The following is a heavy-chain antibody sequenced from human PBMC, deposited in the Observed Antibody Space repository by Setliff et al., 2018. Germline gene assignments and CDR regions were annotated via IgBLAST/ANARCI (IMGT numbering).Heavy chain of an antibody. CDR2: ISSSSGLI. Sequence: GSLRLSCAVSGFTFSDHYMDWVRQVPGKGLEWVSYISSSSGLIYYADSVKGRFTISRDEAKNSLYLQMNSLRTEDTAVYYCARSAVAVPGQFYFDNWGQGTQVTVSS. CDR3: ARSAVAVPGQFYFDN. J-gene: IGHJ4*02. CDR1: GFTFSDHY. V-gene: IGHV3-11*04. D-gene: IGHD6-19*01.